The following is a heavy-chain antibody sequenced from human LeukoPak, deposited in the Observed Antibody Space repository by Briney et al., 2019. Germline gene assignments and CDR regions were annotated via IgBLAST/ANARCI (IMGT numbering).Heavy chain of an antibody. V-gene: IGHV3-21*01. J-gene: IGHJ4*02. D-gene: IGHD1-1*01. CDR3: ARDVQIDY. CDR2: IRSSGSYI. CDR1: GFTFSSYT. Sequence: GGSLRLSCAASGFTFSSYTMNWVRQAPGKGLEWVSSIRSSGSYIYYADSVKGRFTISRDNAENSLYLQMNSLRAEDTAVYHRARDVQIDYWGQGTLVTVSS.